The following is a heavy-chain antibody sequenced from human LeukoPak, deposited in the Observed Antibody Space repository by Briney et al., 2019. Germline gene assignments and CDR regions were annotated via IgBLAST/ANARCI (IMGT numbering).Heavy chain of an antibody. CDR2: INQGGSVK. CDR1: GFSFRDFW. Sequence: GGSLRLSCAASGFSFRDFWMTWVRQAPGKGLEWVANINQGGSVKYYVDSVKGRFTISRDDAKSSLYVQMNSLRAEDTAVYYCARGGIVGATPHYDYWGQGTLVTVSS. V-gene: IGHV3-7*04. D-gene: IGHD1-26*01. J-gene: IGHJ4*02. CDR3: ARGGIVGATPHYDY.